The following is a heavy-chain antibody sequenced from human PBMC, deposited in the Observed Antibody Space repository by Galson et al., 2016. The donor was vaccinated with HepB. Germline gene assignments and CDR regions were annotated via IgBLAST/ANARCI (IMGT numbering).Heavy chain of an antibody. Sequence: SLRLSCAVSGLSVNSLNMNWVRQAPGKGLEWVSYVSYSGKFIWYADSVKGRFTITRDNAKNSLNLQMDSLRAEDTAVYYRAREHTAMSFDYWGQGALVTVSS. V-gene: IGHV3-48*03. CDR1: GLSVNSLN. J-gene: IGHJ4*02. D-gene: IGHD5-18*01. CDR3: AREHTAMSFDY. CDR2: VSYSGKFI.